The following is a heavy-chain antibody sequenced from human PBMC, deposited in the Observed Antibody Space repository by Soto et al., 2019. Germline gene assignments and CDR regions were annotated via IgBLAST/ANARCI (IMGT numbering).Heavy chain of an antibody. J-gene: IGHJ4*02. D-gene: IGHD2-2*02. CDR1: GGSFSGYY. V-gene: IGHV4-34*01. CDR3: ARGKVPYRGFNY. Sequence: QVQLQQGGAGLLKPSETLSLTCAVYGGSFSGYYWSWIRQPPGKGLEWLGEINHSGSTNYSPSFKNRHTISVDTSTNQFPRKLSSVTAPDTAVYYCARGKVPYRGFNYWGQGTLVTVSS. CDR2: INHSGST.